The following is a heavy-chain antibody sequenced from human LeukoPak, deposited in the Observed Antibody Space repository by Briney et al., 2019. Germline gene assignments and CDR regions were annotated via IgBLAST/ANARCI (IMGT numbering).Heavy chain of an antibody. V-gene: IGHV3-23*01. D-gene: IGHD6-13*01. J-gene: IGHJ4*02. CDR3: AILPGYSSGWYEVNY. CDR1: GFTFSSYA. CDR2: ISGSGGST. Sequence: PGVSLRLSCAASGFTFSSYAMSWVRQAPGKGLEWVSGISGSGGSTYYADSVKGRFTISRDNSRNTLYLQMNSPRAEDTAVYYCAILPGYSSGWYEVNYWGQGTLVTVSS.